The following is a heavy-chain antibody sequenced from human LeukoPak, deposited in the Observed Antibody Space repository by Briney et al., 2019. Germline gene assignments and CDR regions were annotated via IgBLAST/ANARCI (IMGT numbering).Heavy chain of an antibody. CDR3: AKVLPLTFYYMDV. CDR1: GVTFATYG. J-gene: IGHJ6*03. V-gene: IGHV3-30*02. CDR2: VRYDGIDK. Sequence: GGSLRLSCVASGVTFATYGMHWVRQAPGKGLEWVAFVRYDGIDKYYEDSVKGRFTISRDNSKNTLYLQMNNLRVDDTAVYFCAKVLPLTFYYMDVWGQGTTVTVS.